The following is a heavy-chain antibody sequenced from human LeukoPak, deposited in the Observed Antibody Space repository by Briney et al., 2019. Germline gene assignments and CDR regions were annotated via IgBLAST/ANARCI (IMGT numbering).Heavy chain of an antibody. J-gene: IGHJ4*01. D-gene: IGHD5-18*01. CDR3: ARVAGRDSDGYEDY. CDR1: GYTFTSNC. V-gene: IGHV1-18*01. CDR2: INAYSGHK. Sequence: ASVKVSCKASGYTFTSNCISWVRQAPGQGLEWMGWINAYSGHKNYARDLQGRVTITTDTAARSAYMEMKSLRSDDTAMYYCARVAGRDSDGYEDYWGHGTLVTVSS.